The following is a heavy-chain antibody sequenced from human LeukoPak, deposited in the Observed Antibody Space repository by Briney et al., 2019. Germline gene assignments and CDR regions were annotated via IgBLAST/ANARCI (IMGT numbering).Heavy chain of an antibody. CDR1: GGSISSYY. CDR2: LFYSGST. J-gene: IGHJ4*02. Sequence: SETLPLTCTVSGGSISSYYWSWIRQPPRKGLEWIAYLFYSGSTDYNPSLESRVTISVDTSKNQFSLKLRSVTAADTAVYYCATVAVIRGVTYFDYWGQGTLVTVSS. D-gene: IGHD3-10*01. V-gene: IGHV4-59*01. CDR3: ATVAVIRGVTYFDY.